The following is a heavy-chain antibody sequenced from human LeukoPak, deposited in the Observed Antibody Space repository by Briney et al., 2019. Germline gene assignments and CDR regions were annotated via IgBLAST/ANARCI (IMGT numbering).Heavy chain of an antibody. CDR3: ARESSWELPWIDY. CDR1: GFTFSSYA. J-gene: IGHJ4*02. D-gene: IGHD1-26*01. Sequence: GGSLRLSCAASGFTFSSYAMSWVRQAPGKGLEWVSGISGSGDNTYYADSVKGRYTISRDNSKNTLYVQVNSLGTEDTAVYYCARESSWELPWIDYWGQGTLVTVSS. CDR2: ISGSGDNT. V-gene: IGHV3-23*01.